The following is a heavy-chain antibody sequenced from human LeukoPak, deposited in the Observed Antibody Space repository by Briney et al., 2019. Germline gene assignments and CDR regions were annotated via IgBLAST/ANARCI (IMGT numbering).Heavy chain of an antibody. Sequence: SETLSLTCTVSGGSISSGGYYWSWIRQHPGKGLEWIGYIYYSGSTYYNPSLKSRVTISVDTSKNQFSLKLSSVTAADTAVYYWGRAGEEAPLGGFAPGGKGPWVTVS. V-gene: IGHV4-31*03. CDR3: GRAGEEAPLGGFAP. CDR1: GGSISSGGYY. D-gene: IGHD7-27*01. CDR2: IYYSGST. J-gene: IGHJ5*02.